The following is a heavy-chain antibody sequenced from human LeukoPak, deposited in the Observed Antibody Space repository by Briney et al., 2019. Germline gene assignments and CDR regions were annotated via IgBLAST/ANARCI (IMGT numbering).Heavy chain of an antibody. D-gene: IGHD2-21*01. CDR2: LSGSGGST. Sequence: GGSLRLSCAASGFTFSSYAMSWVRQAPGKGLEWVSALSGSGGSTYYADSVKGRFTISRDNSKNTLYLQMNSLRAEDTAVYYCAKFLPTHIVVANYYFDYWGQGTLVTVSS. CDR1: GFTFSSYA. V-gene: IGHV3-23*01. J-gene: IGHJ4*02. CDR3: AKFLPTHIVVANYYFDY.